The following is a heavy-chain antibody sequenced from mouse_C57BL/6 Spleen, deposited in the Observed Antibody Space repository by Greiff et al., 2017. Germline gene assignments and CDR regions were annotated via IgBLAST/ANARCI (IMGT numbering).Heavy chain of an antibody. CDR2: IYPRDGST. CDR3: AREEGIYDGGAMDD. D-gene: IGHD2-3*01. CDR1: GYTFTDHT. Sequence: QVQLKESDAELVKPGASVKISCKVSGYTFTDHTIHWMKQRPEQGLEWIGYIYPRDGSTKYNEKFKGKATLTADKSSSTAYMWLNNLTSEDSAVYVCAREEGIYDGGAMDDWGQGTSVTVSS. V-gene: IGHV1-78*01. J-gene: IGHJ4*01.